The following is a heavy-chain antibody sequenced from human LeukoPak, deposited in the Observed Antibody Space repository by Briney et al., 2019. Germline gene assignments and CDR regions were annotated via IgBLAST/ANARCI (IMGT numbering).Heavy chain of an antibody. J-gene: IGHJ6*03. V-gene: IGHV3-23*01. Sequence: GGSLRHSCEASGFTFSTYGMSWVRQGPGKGLEWVSAVSGGGLTTYYADSMKGRFTISRDNSKNTVYLQLNNLRAEDTAVYYCAKRYSGSPFYYMDVWGKGTTVTVAS. CDR3: AKRYSGSPFYYMDV. CDR2: VSGGGLTT. D-gene: IGHD3-10*01. CDR1: GFTFSTYG.